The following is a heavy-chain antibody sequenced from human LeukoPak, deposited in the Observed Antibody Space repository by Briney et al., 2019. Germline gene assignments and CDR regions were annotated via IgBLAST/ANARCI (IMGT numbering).Heavy chain of an antibody. CDR3: AIEISRLVIHAFDL. D-gene: IGHD3-9*01. V-gene: IGHV3-30*02. Sequence: QAGGSLRLSCAASGFTFSNYVMHWVRQAPGKGLEWVSFIQTDGSTKYYSDSVKGRFTISRDNPKNTVYLQMNSLSTEDTAVYYCAIEISRLVIHAFDLWGQGTMVTVSS. J-gene: IGHJ3*01. CDR1: GFTFSNYV. CDR2: IQTDGSTK.